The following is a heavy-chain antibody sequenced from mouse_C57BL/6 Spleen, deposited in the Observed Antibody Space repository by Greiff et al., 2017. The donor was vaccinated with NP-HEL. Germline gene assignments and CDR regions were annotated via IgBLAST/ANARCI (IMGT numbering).Heavy chain of an antibody. J-gene: IGHJ4*01. CDR1: GFSLTSYG. V-gene: IGHV2-2*01. D-gene: IGHD2-2*01. Sequence: VQLVESGPGLVQPSQSLSITCTVSGFSLTSYGVHWVRQSPGKGLEWLGVIWSGGSTDYNAAFISRLSISKDNSKSQVFFKMNSLRADDTAIYYCAEVMVTTHYAMDYWGQGTSVTVSS. CDR3: AEVMVTTHYAMDY. CDR2: IWSGGST.